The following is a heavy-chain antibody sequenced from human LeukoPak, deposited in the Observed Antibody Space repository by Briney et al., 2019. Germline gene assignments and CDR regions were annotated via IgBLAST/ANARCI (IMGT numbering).Heavy chain of an antibody. CDR2: IIPISGTA. CDR3: ARVFGVVTPYYYGMDV. D-gene: IGHD3-3*01. CDR1: GGTFSSYA. V-gene: IGHV1-69*13. Sequence: SVKVSCKASGGTFSSYAISWVRQAPGQGLEWMGGIIPISGTANYAQKFQGRVTITADESTSTAYMELSSLRSEDTAVYYCARVFGVVTPYYYGMDVWGQGTTVTVSS. J-gene: IGHJ6*02.